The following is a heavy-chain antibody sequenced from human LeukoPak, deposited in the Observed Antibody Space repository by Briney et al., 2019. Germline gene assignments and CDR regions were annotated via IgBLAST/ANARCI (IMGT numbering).Heavy chain of an antibody. CDR1: GGSFSGYY. D-gene: IGHD6-19*01. CDR3: AVYSSGWYGGDY. J-gene: IGHJ4*02. Sequence: SETLSLTCAVYGGSFSGYYWSWIRQPPGKGLEWIGEINHSGSTNYNPSLKSRVTISVDTSKNQSSLKLSSVTAADTAVYYCAVYSSGWYGGDYWGQGTLVTVSS. V-gene: IGHV4-34*01. CDR2: INHSGST.